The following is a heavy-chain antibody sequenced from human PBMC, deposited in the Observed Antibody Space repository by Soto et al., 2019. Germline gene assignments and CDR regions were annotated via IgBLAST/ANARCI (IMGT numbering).Heavy chain of an antibody. D-gene: IGHD2-2*01. CDR1: GFTFSSYA. J-gene: IGHJ4*02. V-gene: IGHV3-23*01. CDR2: IGTNSDT. Sequence: GGSLRLSCAASGFTFSSYAMNWVRQAPGKGLEWVSAIGTNSDTYYSDSVKGRFTISRDNFKTTLYLQMNSLTAEDTALYSCAKKYPGSRTFDYWRQGILVTVSS. CDR3: AKKYPGSRTFDY.